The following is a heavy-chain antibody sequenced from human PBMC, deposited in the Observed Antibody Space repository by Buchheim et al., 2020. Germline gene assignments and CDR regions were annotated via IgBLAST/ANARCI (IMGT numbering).Heavy chain of an antibody. CDR3: ARDRFGDSVWGSNRYMDV. V-gene: IGHV1-2*04. Sequence: QVQLVQSGAEVKKPGASVKVSCKASGYTFTGYYMHWVRQAPGQGLEWMGWINPNSGGTNYAQKFQGWVTMTRDTSIRPAYMELSRLRSDDTAVYYCARDRFGDSVWGSNRYMDVWGQGT. J-gene: IGHJ6*02. CDR2: INPNSGGT. D-gene: IGHD3-16*02. CDR1: GYTFTGYY.